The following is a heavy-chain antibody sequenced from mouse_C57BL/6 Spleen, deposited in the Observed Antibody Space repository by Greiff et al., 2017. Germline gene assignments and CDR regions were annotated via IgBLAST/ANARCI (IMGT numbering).Heavy chain of an antibody. V-gene: IGHV1-18*01. Sequence: VQLKQSGPELVKPGASVKIPCKASGYTFTDYNMDWVKQSHGKSLEWIGDINPNNGGTIYNQKFKGKATLTVDKSSSTAYMELRSLTSEDTAVYYCARRYYYGSSPWFAYWGQGTLVTVSA. CDR1: GYTFTDYN. J-gene: IGHJ3*01. D-gene: IGHD1-1*01. CDR2: INPNNGGT. CDR3: ARRYYYGSSPWFAY.